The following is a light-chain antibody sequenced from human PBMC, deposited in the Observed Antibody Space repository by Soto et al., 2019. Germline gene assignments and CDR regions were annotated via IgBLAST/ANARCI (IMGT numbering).Light chain of an antibody. CDR3: QHRSNWPTT. J-gene: IGKJ2*01. V-gene: IGKV3-11*01. CDR1: QSVNNY. Sequence: EIVLTQSPAILSLSPGERATLSCRASQSVNNYLAWYQQKAGQAPRLLIYEGSKRATGIPARFSGSGSGTDSTLTISSLEPEDFAVYYCQHRSNWPTTFGQGTTVEIK. CDR2: EGS.